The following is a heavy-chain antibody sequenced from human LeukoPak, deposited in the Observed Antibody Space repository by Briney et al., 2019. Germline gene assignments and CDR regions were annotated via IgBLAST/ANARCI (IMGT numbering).Heavy chain of an antibody. V-gene: IGHV3-74*01. D-gene: IGHD2-21*01. CDR1: GFTFSSYW. Sequence: GGSLRLSCAASGFTFSSYWMHWVRQAPGKGLVWVSRINSDGSNTTYADSVKGRFTTSRDNSKNTLYLQMNSLRAEDTAVYYCAKEGHMGPSPFADVPDYWGQGTLVTVSS. CDR2: INSDGSNT. CDR3: AKEGHMGPSPFADVPDY. J-gene: IGHJ4*02.